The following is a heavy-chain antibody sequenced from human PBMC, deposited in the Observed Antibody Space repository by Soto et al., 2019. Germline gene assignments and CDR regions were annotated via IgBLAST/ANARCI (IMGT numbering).Heavy chain of an antibody. J-gene: IGHJ4*02. CDR1: GYTFTSYD. V-gene: IGHV1-8*01. CDR2: MNPNSGNT. Sequence: ASEKVSCKASGYTFTSYDINWVRPATGQELEWMGWMNPNSGNTGYAQKFQGRVTMTRNTSISTAYMELSSLRSEDTAVYYCARGPPITMVRGNPDPVTGYWGQGTLVTVSS. CDR3: ARGPPITMVRGNPDPVTGY. D-gene: IGHD3-10*01.